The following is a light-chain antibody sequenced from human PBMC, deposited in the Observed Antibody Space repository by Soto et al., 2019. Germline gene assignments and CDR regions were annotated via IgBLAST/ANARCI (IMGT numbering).Light chain of an antibody. CDR1: QSVSSSY. CDR2: GAS. V-gene: IGKV3-20*01. CDR3: QQYGSTPKLT. J-gene: IGKJ4*01. Sequence: EIVLTQSPGTLSLSPGERATLSCRASQSVSSSYLAWYQQKPGQAPRLLIYGASSRATGIPDRFSGSASGTDFTLTISSLEPGDFAVYYCQQYGSTPKLTFGGGTNVEIK.